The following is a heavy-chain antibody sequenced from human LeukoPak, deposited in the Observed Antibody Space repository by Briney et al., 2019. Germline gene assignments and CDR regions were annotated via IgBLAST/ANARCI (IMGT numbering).Heavy chain of an antibody. Sequence: PGGSLRLSCAASGFTFSTYAMHWVRQAPGKGLQWVAVISYVASNKYYADSVKGRFTISRDNSKNTLYLQMNSLRAEDTAVYYCARVGFWSGSPAFDYWGQGTLVTVSS. J-gene: IGHJ4*02. CDR2: ISYVASNK. CDR3: ARVGFWSGSPAFDY. D-gene: IGHD3-10*01. CDR1: GFTFSTYA. V-gene: IGHV3-30*04.